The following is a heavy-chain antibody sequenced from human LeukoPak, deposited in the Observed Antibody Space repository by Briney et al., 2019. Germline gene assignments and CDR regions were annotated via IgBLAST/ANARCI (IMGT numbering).Heavy chain of an antibody. CDR1: GYTFSSYD. J-gene: IGHJ4*02. Sequence: ASVKVSCKGSGYTFSSYDINWVRQATGQGLEWMGWMNPDTGNSGYAQKFQGRVTMTRDTSISTAYMELSSLTSEDTAVYYCARLSQTPAYYDTSVYYYLGYWGQGTLVTVSS. CDR2: MNPDTGNS. V-gene: IGHV1-8*01. CDR3: ARLSQTPAYYDTSVYYYLGY. D-gene: IGHD3-22*01.